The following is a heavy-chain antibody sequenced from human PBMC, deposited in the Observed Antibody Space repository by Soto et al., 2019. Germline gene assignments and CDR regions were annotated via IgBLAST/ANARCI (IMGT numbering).Heavy chain of an antibody. CDR2: IYYSGST. CDR1: GGSISGDC. CDR3: ASSARIAAGLYYYYYGMDV. D-gene: IGHD6-13*01. J-gene: IGHJ6*01. V-gene: IGHV4-59*01. Sequence: PSETRSLSCTGAGGSISGDCWSWIRQPPGEGLEWMGYIYYSGSTSYNPALKSRVHISVDTYKNQFSLKLSPVTAAETAVYYCASSARIAAGLYYYYYGMDVWRQEKTVTVS.